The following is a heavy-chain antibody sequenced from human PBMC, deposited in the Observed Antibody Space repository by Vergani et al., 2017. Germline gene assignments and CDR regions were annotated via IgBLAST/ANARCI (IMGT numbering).Heavy chain of an antibody. J-gene: IGHJ4*02. Sequence: EVQLVESGGVVVQPGESLRLSCAASGFTFDDYAIHWVRQAPGKGLEWVSLISWDGGGTCYADSGKGRFTISRDNSKRSLYLQMNSLRTEDTALYYCAKVLGEDRGDGYYTPGGIDYWGQGSLFTVSS. CDR2: ISWDGGGT. CDR1: GFTFDDYA. D-gene: IGHD5-24*01. CDR3: AKVLGEDRGDGYYTPGGIDY. V-gene: IGHV3-43D*03.